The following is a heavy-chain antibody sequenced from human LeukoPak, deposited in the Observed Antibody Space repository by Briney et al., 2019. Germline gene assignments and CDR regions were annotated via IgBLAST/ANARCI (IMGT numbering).Heavy chain of an antibody. CDR3: ARTVGYYDILTGYYKENWFDP. D-gene: IGHD3-9*01. CDR1: GGSISSYY. V-gene: IGHV4-59*01. J-gene: IGHJ5*02. CDR2: IYYSGST. Sequence: PSETLSLTCTVSGGSISSYYWSWIRQPPGKGLEWIGYIYYSGSTNYNSSLKSRVTISVDTSKNQFSLKLSSVTAADTAVYYCARTVGYYDILTGYYKENWFDPWGQGTLVTVSS.